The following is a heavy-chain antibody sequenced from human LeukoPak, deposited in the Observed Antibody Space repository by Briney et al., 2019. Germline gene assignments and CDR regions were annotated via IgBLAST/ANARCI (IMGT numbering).Heavy chain of an antibody. CDR1: GASISGYY. CDR3: ARVILYYGSGSDAFDI. D-gene: IGHD3-10*01. Sequence: PSETLSLTCTVSGASISGYYWSWIRQPPGKGLEWIGYIYYSGSTNYNPSLKSRVTISVDTSKNQFSLKLSSVTAADTAVYYCARVILYYGSGSDAFDIWGQGTMVTVSS. V-gene: IGHV4-59*08. CDR2: IYYSGST. J-gene: IGHJ3*02.